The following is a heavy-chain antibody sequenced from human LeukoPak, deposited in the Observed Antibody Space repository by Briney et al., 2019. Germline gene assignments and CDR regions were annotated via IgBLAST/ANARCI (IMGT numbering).Heavy chain of an antibody. D-gene: IGHD4-17*01. J-gene: IGHJ3*02. CDR1: GYSFAVFW. V-gene: IGHV5-51*01. CDR3: ARQYGDHALDTFDI. Sequence: GESLKISCMGSGYSFAVFWIGWVRQMPGKGLEWMGIIYPADSDTRYSPSFQGQVTISADKSISTAYLQWSSLKASDTAVYYCARQYGDHALDTFDIWGQGTMVTVSS. CDR2: IYPADSDT.